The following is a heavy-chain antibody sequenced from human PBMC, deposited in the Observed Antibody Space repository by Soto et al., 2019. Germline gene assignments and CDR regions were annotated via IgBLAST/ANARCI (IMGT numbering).Heavy chain of an antibody. V-gene: IGHV1-18*01. CDR1: GYTFTSYG. CDR3: ARLNDSPLDYGDELSYYYYMDV. J-gene: IGHJ6*03. Sequence: QVQLVQSGAEVKKPGASVKVSCKASGYTFTSYGISWVRQAPGQGLEWMGWISAYNGNTNYAQKLQGRVTMTTDTSTSTAYMELRSLRSDDTAVYYCARLNDSPLDYGDELSYYYYMDVWGKGTTVTVSS. CDR2: ISAYNGNT. D-gene: IGHD4-17*01.